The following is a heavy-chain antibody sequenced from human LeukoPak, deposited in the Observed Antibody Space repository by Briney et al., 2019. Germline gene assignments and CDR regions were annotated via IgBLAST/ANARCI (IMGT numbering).Heavy chain of an antibody. CDR1: GGSISSYY. J-gene: IGHJ3*02. CDR2: IYYSGST. CDR3: ARVITGTYDAFDI. V-gene: IGHV4-59*01. D-gene: IGHD1-20*01. Sequence: SETLSLTCTVSGGSISSYYWSWIRQPPGKGLEWIGYIYYSGSTNYNPSLKSRVTISVDTSKNQFFLKLSSVTAADTAVYYCARVITGTYDAFDIWGQGTMVTVSS.